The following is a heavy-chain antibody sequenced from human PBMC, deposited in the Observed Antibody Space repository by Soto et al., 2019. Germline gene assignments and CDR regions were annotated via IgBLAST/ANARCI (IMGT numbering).Heavy chain of an antibody. CDR1: GDTSTSYY. CDR3: ARDFYDSVGYTWFDS. V-gene: IGHV4-59*01. D-gene: IGHD3-22*01. J-gene: IGHJ5*01. CDR2: IHNSGTS. Sequence: SETLSLTCTVSGDTSTSYYWVWIRQAPGKGLEWIGHIHNSGTSTRNPSLNGRVTISIDMSKKQFSLKLTSLTSADTAVYYCARDFYDSVGYTWFDSWSQGTLVTVSS.